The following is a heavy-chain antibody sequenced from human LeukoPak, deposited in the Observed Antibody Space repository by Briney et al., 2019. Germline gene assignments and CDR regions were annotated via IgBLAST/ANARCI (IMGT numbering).Heavy chain of an antibody. Sequence: KSSETLSLTCTVSGYSIRSGYQWGWIRQPPGKGLEWIGSINYSGSTYDNPSLKSRVTISVDKSKNQFSLELNSVTAADTAMYYCAKSGGYGLIDYWGQGTLVTVSS. CDR3: AKSGGYGLIDY. CDR2: INYSGST. D-gene: IGHD1-26*01. V-gene: IGHV4-38-2*02. J-gene: IGHJ4*02. CDR1: GYSIRSGYQ.